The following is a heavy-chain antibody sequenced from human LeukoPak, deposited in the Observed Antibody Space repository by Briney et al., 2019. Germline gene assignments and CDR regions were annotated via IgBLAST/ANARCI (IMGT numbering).Heavy chain of an antibody. D-gene: IGHD2-15*01. CDR1: GFTFNSYW. CDR3: ARHSRGSPIDD. Sequence: GWSLRLSCPASGFTFNSYWMSWVGQAPARGPEWLANIRQDGSDKQYVASVKGRFTISRDNAKNSLYLQMNSLSAEDTAVYYCARHSRGSPIDDWGQGTLVTVSS. V-gene: IGHV3-7*01. CDR2: IRQDGSDK. J-gene: IGHJ4*02.